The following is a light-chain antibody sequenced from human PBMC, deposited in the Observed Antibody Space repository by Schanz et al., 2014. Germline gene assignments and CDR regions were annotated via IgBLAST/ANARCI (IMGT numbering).Light chain of an antibody. CDR1: QRVDSSY. J-gene: IGKJ1*01. V-gene: IGKV3-20*01. CDR3: QQYGSSPGT. Sequence: EIVLTQSPGTLSLSPGERATLSCRASQRVDSSYLTWYQKKPGQAPRLVISAASRRATGIPDRFSGSGSGTDFTLTISRLEPEDFALYYCQQYGSSPGTFGQGTKVEIK. CDR2: AAS.